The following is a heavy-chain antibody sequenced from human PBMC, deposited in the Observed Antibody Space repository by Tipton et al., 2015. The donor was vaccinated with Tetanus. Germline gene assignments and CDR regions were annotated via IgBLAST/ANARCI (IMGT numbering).Heavy chain of an antibody. CDR3: ARVHTPGLLGLYPLDY. J-gene: IGHJ4*02. Sequence: SLRLSCAASGFTFSDYSMNWVRQAPGKGLEWVSSISGSSNYINYADSVKGRFTISRANARNSLYLQMNSLRGDDTGVYFCARVHTPGLLGLYPLDYWGQGTLVTVSS. CDR1: GFTFSDYS. V-gene: IGHV3-21*01. CDR2: ISGSSNYI. D-gene: IGHD2-2*02.